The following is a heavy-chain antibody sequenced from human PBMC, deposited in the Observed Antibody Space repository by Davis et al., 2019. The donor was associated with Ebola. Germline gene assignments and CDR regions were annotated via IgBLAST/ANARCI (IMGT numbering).Heavy chain of an antibody. D-gene: IGHD3-22*01. CDR2: IYYSGIT. CDR1: GGSIISSSSY. V-gene: IGHV4-39*01. J-gene: IGHJ2*01. Sequence: SETLSLTCTVSGGSIISSSSYWGWIRQPPRKGLEWIGSIYYSGITYYNPSLKSRVTISVDTSKNQFSLKLSSVTAADTAVYYCARGLYYYDSSGYLAWYFDLWGRGTLVTVSS. CDR3: ARGLYYYDSSGYLAWYFDL.